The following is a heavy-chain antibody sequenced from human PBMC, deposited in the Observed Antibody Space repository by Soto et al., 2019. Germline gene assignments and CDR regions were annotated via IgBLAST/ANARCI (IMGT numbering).Heavy chain of an antibody. CDR1: AGSISSYY. Sequence: PSETLSLTCTVSAGSISSYYWSWIRQPPGKGLEWIGYIYYSGSTNYNPSLKSRVTISVDTSKNQFSLKLSSVTAADTAVYYCARWVVVAATNWFDPWGQGTLVTVSS. V-gene: IGHV4-59*01. J-gene: IGHJ5*02. CDR3: ARWVVVAATNWFDP. CDR2: IYYSGST. D-gene: IGHD2-15*01.